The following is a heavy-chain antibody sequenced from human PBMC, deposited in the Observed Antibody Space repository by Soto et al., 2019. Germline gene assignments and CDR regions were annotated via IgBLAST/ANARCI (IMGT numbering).Heavy chain of an antibody. CDR1: RGSLNSGGDY. J-gene: IGHJ5*02. D-gene: IGHD1-26*01. CDR3: ARDSNKWEGWFDP. Sequence: SETLSLTCSVSRGSLNSGGDYWSWIRQLPGRGLEWIGFVDHSGSTSYNPSLKSRITILVDTSKNQFSLRLSSVTAADTAMYYCARDSNKWEGWFDPWGQGTLVTVSS. CDR2: VDHSGST. V-gene: IGHV4-31*03.